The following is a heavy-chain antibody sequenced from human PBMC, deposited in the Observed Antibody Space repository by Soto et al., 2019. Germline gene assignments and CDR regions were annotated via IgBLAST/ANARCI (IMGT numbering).Heavy chain of an antibody. D-gene: IGHD6-13*01. CDR1: GGSISSGGYY. J-gene: IGHJ5*02. Sequence: QVQLQESGPGLVKPSQTLSLTYTVSGGSISSGGYYWSWIRQHPGKGLEWIGYIYYSGSTYYNPSLKSRVTISVDTSKNQFSLKLSSVTAADTAVYYCARGNRIAAAGNWFDPWGQGTLVTVSS. CDR3: ARGNRIAAAGNWFDP. CDR2: IYYSGST. V-gene: IGHV4-31*03.